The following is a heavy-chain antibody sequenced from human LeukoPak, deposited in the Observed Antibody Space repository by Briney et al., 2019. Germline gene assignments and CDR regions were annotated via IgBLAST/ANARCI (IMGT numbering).Heavy chain of an antibody. D-gene: IGHD3-10*01. Sequence: SETLSLTCAVYGGSFSGYYWSWIRQPPGKGLEWIGEINHSGSTNYNPSLKSRVTISVDTSKNRFSLKLSSVTAADTAVYYCARRLWFGELDYWGQGTLVTVSS. V-gene: IGHV4-34*01. CDR3: ARRLWFGELDY. CDR2: INHSGST. J-gene: IGHJ4*02. CDR1: GGSFSGYY.